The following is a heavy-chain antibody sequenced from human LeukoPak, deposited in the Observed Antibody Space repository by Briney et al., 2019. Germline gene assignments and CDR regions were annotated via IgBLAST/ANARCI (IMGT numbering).Heavy chain of an antibody. CDR3: ARDPGGSYSEFDY. V-gene: IGHV3-30*03. CDR1: GFTISTYG. Sequence: PSGRSLRLSCAASGFTISTYGMHWVRQAPGKGLEWVAVISYDGSNKYYADSVKGRFTISRDNSKNTLYLQMNSLRAEDTAVYYCARDPGGSYSEFDYWGQGTLVTVSS. CDR2: ISYDGSNK. D-gene: IGHD1-26*01. J-gene: IGHJ4*02.